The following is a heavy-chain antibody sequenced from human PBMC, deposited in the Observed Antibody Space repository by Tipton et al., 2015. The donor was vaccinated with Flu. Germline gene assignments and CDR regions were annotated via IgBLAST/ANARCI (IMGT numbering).Heavy chain of an antibody. CDR2: IYYSGVT. V-gene: IGHV4-39*07. J-gene: IGHJ4*02. CDR3: ARLRANYYDSSGYSDY. Sequence: LRLSCTVSGGSINSRSYYWGWIRQPPGKGLEWIGNIYYSGVTYYNPSLKSRVTISVDTSKNQFSLKLSSVTAADTAVYYCARLRANYYDSSGYSDYWGQGTLVTVSS. D-gene: IGHD3-22*01. CDR1: GGSINSRSYY.